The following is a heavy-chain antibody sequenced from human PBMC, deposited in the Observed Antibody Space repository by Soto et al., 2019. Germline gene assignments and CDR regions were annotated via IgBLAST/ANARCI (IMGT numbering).Heavy chain of an antibody. D-gene: IGHD2-21*02. Sequence: QVQLQQSGPGLAKPSQTLSLTCTVSGGSISFDYYHWTWIRQSPGKGLEWIGYVHYSGSIIYNPSFESGVTMSVDTSKNQFSLHLSSVTAADTAVYFCAREDDGGDRDYYGLDVWGQGTTVTVSS. CDR3: AREDDGGDRDYYGLDV. CDR1: GGSISFDYYH. V-gene: IGHV4-30-4*08. J-gene: IGHJ6*02. CDR2: VHYSGSI.